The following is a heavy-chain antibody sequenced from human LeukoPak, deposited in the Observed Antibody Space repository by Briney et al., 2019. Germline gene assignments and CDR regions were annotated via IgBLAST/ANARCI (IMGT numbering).Heavy chain of an antibody. CDR1: GFTFSDHY. CDR2: SRNKANSYTT. D-gene: IGHD1-26*01. CDR3: ARVVRYSGRGHYFDY. Sequence: GGSLRLSCAASGFTFSDHYIDWVRQAPGKGLEWVGRSRNKANSYTTGYAASVKGRFTISRDDSENSLYLQMNSLKTEDTAVYYCARVVRYSGRGHYFDYWGQGTLVTVSS. V-gene: IGHV3-72*01. J-gene: IGHJ4*02.